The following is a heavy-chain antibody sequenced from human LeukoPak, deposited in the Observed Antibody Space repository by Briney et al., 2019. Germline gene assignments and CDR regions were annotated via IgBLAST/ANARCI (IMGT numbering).Heavy chain of an antibody. CDR2: IYTSGST. V-gene: IGHV4-61*02. CDR3: ARVVAAALNWFDP. CDR1: GGSISSDNYS. Sequence: SETLSLTCTVSGGSISSDNYSWSWIRQPAGKGLEWIGRIYTSGSTNYNPSLKSRVTISVDTSKKQFSLKLSSVTAADTAVYYCARVVAAALNWFDPWGQGTLVTVSS. D-gene: IGHD6-13*01. J-gene: IGHJ5*02.